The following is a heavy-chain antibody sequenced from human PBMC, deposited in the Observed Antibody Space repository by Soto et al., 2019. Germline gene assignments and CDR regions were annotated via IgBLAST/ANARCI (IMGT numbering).Heavy chain of an antibody. Sequence: ASVKVSRKASGYTFTSYYMHWVRQATGQGLEWMGWMNPNSGNTGYAQKFQGRVTMTRNTSISTAYMELSSLRSEDTAVYYCARDHHDILTGYYSRWFDPWGQGTLVTVSS. D-gene: IGHD3-9*01. J-gene: IGHJ5*02. CDR3: ARDHHDILTGYYSRWFDP. V-gene: IGHV1-8*02. CDR1: GYTFTSYY. CDR2: MNPNSGNT.